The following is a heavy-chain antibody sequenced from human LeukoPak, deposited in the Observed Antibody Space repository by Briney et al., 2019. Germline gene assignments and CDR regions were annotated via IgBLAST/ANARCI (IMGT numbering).Heavy chain of an antibody. CDR2: INAGNGNT. V-gene: IGHV1-3*01. J-gene: IGHJ5*02. D-gene: IGHD3-9*01. CDR1: GYTFTSSA. Sequence: ASLKVSCTASGYTFTSSAMHWGRQAPGPRLEWMGWINAGNGNTKYSQKFQGRVTITRDTSASTAYMELSSLRSEDTAVYYCAGAYYDILTGYPNWFDPWGQGTLVTVSS. CDR3: AGAYYDILTGYPNWFDP.